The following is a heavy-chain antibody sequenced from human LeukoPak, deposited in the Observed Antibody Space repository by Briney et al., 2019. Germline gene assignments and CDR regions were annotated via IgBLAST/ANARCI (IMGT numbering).Heavy chain of an antibody. CDR2: FDPADGET. V-gene: IGHV1-24*01. CDR3: AIDCSGGSCYWGDGAFDI. CDR1: GYTLTELS. J-gene: IGHJ3*02. D-gene: IGHD2-15*01. Sequence: GASAKVSCKVSGYTLTELSMHWVRQAPGKGPECMGGFDPADGETIYARKFQGRVTMTEDTSTDTAYMELRSLRSDDTAVYYCAIDCSGGSCYWGDGAFDIWGQGTMVTVSS.